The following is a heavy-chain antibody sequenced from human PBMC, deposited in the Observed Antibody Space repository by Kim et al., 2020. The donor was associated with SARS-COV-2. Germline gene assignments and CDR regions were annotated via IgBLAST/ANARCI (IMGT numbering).Heavy chain of an antibody. CDR1: GFSVSNNY. J-gene: IGHJ4*02. V-gene: IGHV3-53*01. CDR3: TVNDKTGYIERD. D-gene: IGHD3-9*01. CDR2: IYGDGTT. Sequence: GGSLRLSCAASGFSVSNNYMTWVRQAPGKGLEWVSVIYGDGTTYYTDSVKGRISISRDNPKNTLYLQMSSLGAEDTAVYYCTVNDKTGYIERDGGQGTLAAAS.